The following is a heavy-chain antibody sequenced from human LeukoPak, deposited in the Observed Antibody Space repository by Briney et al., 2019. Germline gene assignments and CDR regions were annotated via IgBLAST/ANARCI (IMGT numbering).Heavy chain of an antibody. CDR1: GFTFSSYW. V-gene: IGHV3-74*01. CDR2: INGDGSST. J-gene: IGHJ4*02. D-gene: IGHD6-6*01. Sequence: GGSLRLSCAASGFTFSSYWIHWVRQAPGKGLVWVSRINGDGSSTSYADSVKGRFTISRDNAKNTLYLQMNSLRAEDTAVYYCARDHLIVARDYWGQGTLVTVSS. CDR3: ARDHLIVARDY.